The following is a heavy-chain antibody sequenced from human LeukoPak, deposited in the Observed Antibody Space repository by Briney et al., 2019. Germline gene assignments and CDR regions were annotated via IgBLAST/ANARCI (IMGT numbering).Heavy chain of an antibody. CDR1: GFTFSSYS. J-gene: IGHJ5*02. CDR3: ARFSRFTGYNWFDP. Sequence: GSLRLSCAASGFTFSSYSMNWVRQAPGKGLEWIGEINHSGSTNYNPSLKSRVTISVDTSKNQFSLKLSSVTAADTAVYYCARFSRFTGYNWFDPWGQGTLVTVSS. CDR2: INHSGST. V-gene: IGHV4-34*01. D-gene: IGHD3-3*01.